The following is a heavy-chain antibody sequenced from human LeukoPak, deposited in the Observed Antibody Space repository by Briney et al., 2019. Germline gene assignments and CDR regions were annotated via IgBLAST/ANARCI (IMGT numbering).Heavy chain of an antibody. CDR2: TKQDGSEK. CDR1: GFTFSRYW. D-gene: IGHD1-26*01. J-gene: IGHJ4*02. CDR3: ALSSGNYAIPFDY. V-gene: IGHV3-7*01. Sequence: GGSLTLSCAASGFTFSRYWMSWVRQAPGKGLEWVANTKQDGSEKYYPESVKGRFTISRDNAKNSLYLHMNSLRGEDTAVYYCALSSGNYAIPFDYWGQGTLVTVSS.